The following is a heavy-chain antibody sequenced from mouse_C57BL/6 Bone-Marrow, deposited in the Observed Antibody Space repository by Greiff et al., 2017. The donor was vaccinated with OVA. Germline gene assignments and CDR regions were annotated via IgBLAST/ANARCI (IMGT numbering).Heavy chain of an antibody. CDR3: GRRFSGY. CDR1: GYTFTSYW. J-gene: IGHJ2*01. D-gene: IGHD4-1*01. V-gene: IGHV1-55*01. CDR2: IYPGSGST. Sequence: QVQLQQPGAELVKPGASVKMSCKASGYTFTSYWITWVKQRPGHGLEWIGDIYPGSGSTNYNEKFKSKATLTADTSSSTAYMQLSSLTSEDSAVYYCGRRFSGYWGQGTTLTVSA.